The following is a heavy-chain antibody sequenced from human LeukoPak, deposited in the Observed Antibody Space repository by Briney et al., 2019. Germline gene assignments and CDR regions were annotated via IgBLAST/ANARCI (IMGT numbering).Heavy chain of an antibody. V-gene: IGHV4-30-2*01. CDR2: IYHSGRT. J-gene: IGHJ4*02. CDR1: GGSISSGGYS. D-gene: IGHD3-16*02. Sequence: TLSLTCAVSGGSISSGGYSWSWIRQPPGKGLEWIGYIYHSGRTYYNPSLKSRVTISVDTSKNQFSLKLSSVTAADTAVYYCARVLYDYVWGSYRQTYYFDYWGQGTLVTVSS. CDR3: ARVLYDYVWGSYRQTYYFDY.